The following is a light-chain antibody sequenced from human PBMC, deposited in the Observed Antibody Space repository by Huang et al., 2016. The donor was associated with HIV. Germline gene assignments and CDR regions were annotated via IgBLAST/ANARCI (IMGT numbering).Light chain of an antibody. CDR1: QSVGSY. J-gene: IGKJ4*01. CDR3: QQRSTWPLT. Sequence: EVMLTQSPSILSLSLGGTGTISCKASQSVGSYVAWYQQRPGQSPRLLIYDTSNRATGIPTRFSGSGSGTDFTLTISCLESGDLGVFYCQQRSTWPLTFGGGTKVA. CDR2: DTS. V-gene: IGKV3-11*01.